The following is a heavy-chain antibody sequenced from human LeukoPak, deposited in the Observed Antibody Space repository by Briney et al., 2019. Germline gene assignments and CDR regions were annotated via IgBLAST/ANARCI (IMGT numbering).Heavy chain of an antibody. V-gene: IGHV3-21*01. CDR3: AKDRAAFGHSYTGDS. CDR2: ISSSSSYI. D-gene: IGHD3-3*02. J-gene: IGHJ4*02. CDR1: GFTFSSYS. Sequence: GGSLRLSCAASGFTFSSYSMNWVRQAPGKGLEWVSSISSSSSYIYYADSVKGRFTISRDNSKNTLYLQMNSPRAEDTAVYYCAKDRAAFGHSYTGDSWGQGTLVTVSS.